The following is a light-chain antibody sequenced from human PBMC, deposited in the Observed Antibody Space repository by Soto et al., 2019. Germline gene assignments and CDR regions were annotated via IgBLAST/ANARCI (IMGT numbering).Light chain of an antibody. Sequence: EIVLTQSPGTLSLSPGERATLYCRASQSVSNNYLAWYQQKPGQAPRLLIYGASNRATGIPDRFSGSGSGTDFTLTISRLEPEDFAVYYCQQYNNWPPITFGQGTRLEIK. V-gene: IGKV3-20*01. CDR2: GAS. CDR1: QSVSNNY. CDR3: QQYNNWPPIT. J-gene: IGKJ5*01.